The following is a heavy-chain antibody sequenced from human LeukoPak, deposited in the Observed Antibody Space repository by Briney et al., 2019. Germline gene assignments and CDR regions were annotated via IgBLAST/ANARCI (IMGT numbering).Heavy chain of an antibody. J-gene: IGHJ4*02. CDR1: GFTFSSYW. CDR2: IKQDGSEK. CDR3: ARGKNYYDSSGYYYGNRFGFDY. V-gene: IGHV3-7*01. Sequence: GGSLRLSCAASGFTFSSYWMSWVRQAPGKGLEWVANIKQDGSEKYYVDSVKSRFTISRDNAKNSLYLQMNSLRAEATAVYYCARGKNYYDSSGYYYGNRFGFDYWGQGTLVTVSS. D-gene: IGHD3-22*01.